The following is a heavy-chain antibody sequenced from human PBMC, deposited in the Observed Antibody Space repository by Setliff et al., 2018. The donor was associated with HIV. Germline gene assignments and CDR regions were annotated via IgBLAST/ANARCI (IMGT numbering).Heavy chain of an antibody. V-gene: IGHV1-18*01. CDR1: GYTFTSFG. CDR3: ARHPMSPFLEWSYDY. Sequence: VSCKASGYTFTSFGISWVRQAPGQGLEWMGWISAYNGNTNYAQKLQGRVTMITDTSTNTAYMELRSLRSDDTAVYYCARHPMSPFLEWSYDYWGQGTLVTVSS. D-gene: IGHD3-3*02. J-gene: IGHJ4*02. CDR2: ISAYNGNT.